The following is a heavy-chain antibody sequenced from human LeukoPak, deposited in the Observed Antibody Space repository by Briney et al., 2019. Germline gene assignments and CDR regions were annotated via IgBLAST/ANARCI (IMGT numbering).Heavy chain of an antibody. Sequence: SGGSLRLSCAASGFTFSSYAMSWVRQAPGKGPEWVSAISGSGGSTYYADSVKGRFTISRDNSKNTLYLQMNSLRAEDTAVYYCAKDLYGYGRYYFDYWGQGTLVTVSS. J-gene: IGHJ4*02. CDR1: GFTFSSYA. CDR3: AKDLYGYGRYYFDY. V-gene: IGHV3-23*01. CDR2: ISGSGGST. D-gene: IGHD5-18*01.